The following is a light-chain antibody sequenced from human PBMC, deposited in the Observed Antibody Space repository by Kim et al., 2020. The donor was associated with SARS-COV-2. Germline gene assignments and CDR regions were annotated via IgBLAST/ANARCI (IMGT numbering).Light chain of an antibody. J-gene: IGLJ2*01. V-gene: IGLV3-19*01. CDR1: ILRSYY. CDR2: GKN. Sequence: VALGPPVSISCQADILRSYYATWYQQQPGQAPILVIYGKNNRPSVIPDRFSGSSSGDTASLTITGTQAGDAADYSCNSRGSNDNVLFGGGTQLTVL. CDR3: NSRGSNDNVL.